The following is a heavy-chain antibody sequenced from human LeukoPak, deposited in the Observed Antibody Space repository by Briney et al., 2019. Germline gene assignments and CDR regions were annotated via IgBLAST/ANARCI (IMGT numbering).Heavy chain of an antibody. V-gene: IGHV4-34*01. D-gene: IGHD2-2*01. CDR2: INHSGST. CDR3: ARGGRGRVPAAHMVV. CDR1: GGSFSGYY. J-gene: IGHJ6*03. Sequence: TSETLSLTCAVYGGSFSGYYWSWIRQPPGKGLEWIGEINHSGSTNYDPPLKSRVTISVDTSKNQFSLKLSSVTAADTAVYYCARGGRGRVPAAHMVVWGKGTTVTVSS.